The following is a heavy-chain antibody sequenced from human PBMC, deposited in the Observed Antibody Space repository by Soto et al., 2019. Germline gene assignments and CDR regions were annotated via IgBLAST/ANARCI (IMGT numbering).Heavy chain of an antibody. V-gene: IGHV3-11*06. J-gene: IGHJ5*02. CDR2: ISSGSTYT. CDR1: GCNLSEYY. D-gene: IGHD1-1*01. CDR3: ARDPSRDGYNLPWFDP. Sequence: LXLSCKAFGCNLSEYYMSWIRQAPGKGLEWVSYISSGSTYTNYADSVKGRFTISRDNAKNSLYLQMNSLRGEDTAVYYCARDPSRDGYNLPWFDPWGQGTPVTVSS.